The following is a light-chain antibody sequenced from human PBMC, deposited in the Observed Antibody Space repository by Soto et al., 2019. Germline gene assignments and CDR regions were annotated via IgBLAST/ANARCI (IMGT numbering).Light chain of an antibody. Sequence: EVVLTQSPGTLSLSPGDRATLSCRASQSVFNRYLAWYQQKAGQAPRLVIYGASNRATGIPDRFSGSGSGTDFTLSISRLEPEDFAVYYCQQYGSSPITFGQGTRLEIK. CDR2: GAS. CDR3: QQYGSSPIT. CDR1: QSVFNRY. V-gene: IGKV3-20*01. J-gene: IGKJ5*01.